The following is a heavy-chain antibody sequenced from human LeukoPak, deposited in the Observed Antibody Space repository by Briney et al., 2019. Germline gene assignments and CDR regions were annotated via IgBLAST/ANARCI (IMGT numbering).Heavy chain of an antibody. D-gene: IGHD4-23*01. Sequence: GASVKVSCKASGYTFTGYYMHWVRQAPGQGLEWMGWINPNSGGTNYAQKFQGRVTMTSDTSISTAYMELSRLRSDNTAVYYCARDLHGGTSATFDYWGQGTLVTVSS. CDR2: INPNSGGT. V-gene: IGHV1-2*02. CDR3: ARDLHGGTSATFDY. CDR1: GYTFTGYY. J-gene: IGHJ4*02.